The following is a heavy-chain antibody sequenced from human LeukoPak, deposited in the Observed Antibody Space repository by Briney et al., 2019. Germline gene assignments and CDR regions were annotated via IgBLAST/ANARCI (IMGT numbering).Heavy chain of an antibody. CDR1: GGSFSGYY. V-gene: IGHV4-34*01. CDR2: INHSGST. J-gene: IGHJ4*02. Sequence: KPSETLSLTCAVYGGSFSGYYWSWIRQPPGKGLEWIGEINHSGSTNYNPSLKSRVTISVDTSKNQFSLKLSSVTAADTAVYYCARGRRSSSSRALDYWGQGTLVTVSS. D-gene: IGHD6-6*01. CDR3: ARGRRSSSSRALDY.